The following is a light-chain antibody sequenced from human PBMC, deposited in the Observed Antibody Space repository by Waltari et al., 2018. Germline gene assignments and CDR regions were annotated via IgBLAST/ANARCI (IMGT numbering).Light chain of an antibody. J-gene: IGLJ3*02. Sequence: QSALTQPPSASGTPGQWVTISCSGSNSNIVNNYVYWYQHLPGTAPKLLIDRNKQRPSGVTDRFSASTAGAAASLAISGLRPEDEAHYYCAAWDDSLSGWVFGGGTKLTVL. V-gene: IGLV1-47*01. CDR3: AAWDDSLSGWV. CDR2: RNK. CDR1: NSNIVNNY.